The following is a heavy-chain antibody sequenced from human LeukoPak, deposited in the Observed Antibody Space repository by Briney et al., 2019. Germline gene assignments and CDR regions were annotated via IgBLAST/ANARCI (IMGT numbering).Heavy chain of an antibody. CDR2: IWYDGSNK. Sequence: PGRSLRLSCAASGFTFSNHGMHWVSQAPGKGMEWEALIWYDGSNKEYAESVKGRFTISRDNSKNTLYLQMNSLRDEDTAVYYCARDQGTSTTAPKRKGRFDPWGQGTLVTVSS. D-gene: IGHD1-1*01. J-gene: IGHJ5*02. CDR3: ARDQGTSTTAPKRKGRFDP. V-gene: IGHV3-33*01. CDR1: GFTFSNHG.